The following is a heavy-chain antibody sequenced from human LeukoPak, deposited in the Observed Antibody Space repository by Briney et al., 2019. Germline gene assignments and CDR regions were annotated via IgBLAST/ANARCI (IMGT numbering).Heavy chain of an antibody. Sequence: SETLSLTCTVSGGSISSSSYYWGWIRQPPGKGLEWIGSIYYSGSTYYNPSLKSRVTISVDTSKNQFSLKLSSVTAADTAVYYCARGGRVAGAVYYYYIDVWGKGTTVTVSS. V-gene: IGHV4-39*07. CDR1: GGSISSSSYY. CDR2: IYYSGST. CDR3: ARGGRVAGAVYYYYIDV. J-gene: IGHJ6*03. D-gene: IGHD6-19*01.